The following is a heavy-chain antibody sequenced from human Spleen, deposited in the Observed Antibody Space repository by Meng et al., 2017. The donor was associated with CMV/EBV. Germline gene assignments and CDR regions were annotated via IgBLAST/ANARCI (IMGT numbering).Heavy chain of an antibody. J-gene: IGHJ4*02. CDR3: ATRAIHYDFWSADY. CDR1: GYPFTGYF. Sequence: QVQLYQSGAEGMKPGASVKVSCNASGYPFTGYFMHWVRHAPGQGLEWMGWINPNSGGTNYAQKFQGRVTMTRDTSISTAYMELSRLRSDDTAVYYCATRAIHYDFWSADYWGQGTLVTVSS. D-gene: IGHD3-3*01. CDR2: INPNSGGT. V-gene: IGHV1-2*02.